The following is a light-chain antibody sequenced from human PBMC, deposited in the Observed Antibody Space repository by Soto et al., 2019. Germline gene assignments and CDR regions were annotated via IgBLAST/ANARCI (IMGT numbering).Light chain of an antibody. J-gene: IGKJ3*01. CDR2: LGS. Sequence: DIVMTQSPLSLPVTPGEPASISCRSSQSLLHSNGYNYMDWYLQQPGQSPQLLIYLGSNRASGVTDRFSGSGSGTDFTLKITRVEAEDVGVYYFMQALQTEFTFGPGTKVDIK. CDR1: QSLLHSNGYNY. V-gene: IGKV2-28*01. CDR3: MQALQTEFT.